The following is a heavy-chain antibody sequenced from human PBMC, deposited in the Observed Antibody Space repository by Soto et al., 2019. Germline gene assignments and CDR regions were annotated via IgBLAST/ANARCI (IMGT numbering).Heavy chain of an antibody. CDR1: GYTFTGYY. CDR3: ARAGYGDYLTYWFDP. CDR2: INPNSGGT. Sequence: QVQLVQSGAEVKKTGASVKVSCKASGYTFTGYYMHWVRQAPGQGLEWMGWINPNSGGTNYAQKFQGRVTMTRDTSISTAYMELSRLRSDDTAVYYCARAGYGDYLTYWFDPWGQGTLVTVSS. J-gene: IGHJ5*02. D-gene: IGHD4-17*01. V-gene: IGHV1-2*02.